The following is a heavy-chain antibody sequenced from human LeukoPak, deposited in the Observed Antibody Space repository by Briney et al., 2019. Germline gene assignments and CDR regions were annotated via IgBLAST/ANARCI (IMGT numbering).Heavy chain of an antibody. J-gene: IGHJ4*02. Sequence: PGGSLRLSCAASGFTFSSYAMSWVRQAPGKGLEWVSAISGSGGSTYYADSVRGRFTISRDNSKNSLYLQMNSLRAEDTAVYYCARDQRGIDYWGQGTLVTVSS. CDR2: ISGSGGST. D-gene: IGHD1-1*01. CDR3: ARDQRGIDY. V-gene: IGHV3-23*01. CDR1: GFTFSSYA.